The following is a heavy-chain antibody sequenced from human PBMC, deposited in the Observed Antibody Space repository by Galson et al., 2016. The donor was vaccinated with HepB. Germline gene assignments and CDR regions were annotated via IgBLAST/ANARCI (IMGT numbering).Heavy chain of an antibody. D-gene: IGHD3-10*01. CDR3: AREAISKIRGVIWGHGMDV. CDR1: GFTFSRRW. CDR2: IYYTGTT. J-gene: IGHJ6*02. V-gene: IGHV4-31*02. Sequence: LRLSCAASGFTFSRRWMSWVRQSPGKGLEWIGYIYYTGTTFYNPSLKSRLFMSVDTSKNQFSLRLTSVTAADTATYFCAREAISKIRGVIWGHGMDVWGRGTTVTVSS.